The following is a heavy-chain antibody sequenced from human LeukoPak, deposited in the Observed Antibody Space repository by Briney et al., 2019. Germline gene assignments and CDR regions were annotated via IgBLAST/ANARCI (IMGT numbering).Heavy chain of an antibody. CDR1: GFSLSTSGMC. D-gene: IGHD5-24*01. Sequence: SGPALVKPTQTLTLTCTFSGFSLSTSGMCVSWIHQPPGKALEWLALIDWDDDKYYSTSLKTRLTISKDTSKNQVVLTMTNMDPVDTATYYCVRTSGWLQPYDYWGQGTLVTVSS. J-gene: IGHJ4*02. CDR2: IDWDDDK. V-gene: IGHV2-70*01. CDR3: VRTSGWLQPYDY.